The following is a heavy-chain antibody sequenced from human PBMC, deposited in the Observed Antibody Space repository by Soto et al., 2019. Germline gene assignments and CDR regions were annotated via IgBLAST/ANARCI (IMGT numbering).Heavy chain of an antibody. CDR2: IYYSGST. Sequence: QVQLQESGPGLVKPSETLSLTCTVSGGSISSYYWSWIRQPPGKGLGWIGYIYYSGSTNYNPSLKLRVTIVRDTSKNQFSLKLSSVTAADTAVYDCARPERCPYEGDFDSWGEGTLVIFSS. V-gene: IGHV4-59*01. CDR3: ARPERCPYEGDFDS. D-gene: IGHD2-8*01. J-gene: IGHJ4*02. CDR1: GGSISSYY.